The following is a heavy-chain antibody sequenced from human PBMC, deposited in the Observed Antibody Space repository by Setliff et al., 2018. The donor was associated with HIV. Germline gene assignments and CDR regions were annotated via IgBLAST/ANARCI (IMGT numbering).Heavy chain of an antibody. CDR2: IHDNGRT. CDR3: ARSIGTVRGITEFDY. J-gene: IGHJ4*02. V-gene: IGHV4-39*07. D-gene: IGHD3-10*01. Sequence: PSETLSLTCTVSGGSISNYYWGWIRQPPGKGLEWIGIIHDNGRTYFDPSLQSRVTISVDMSKTQFSLKLSSVTAADTAVYYCARSIGTVRGITEFDYWGQGTLVTVSS. CDR1: GGSISNYY.